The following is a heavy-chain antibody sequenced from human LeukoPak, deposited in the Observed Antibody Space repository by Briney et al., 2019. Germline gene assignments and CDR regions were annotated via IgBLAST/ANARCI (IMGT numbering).Heavy chain of an antibody. CDR1: GYTFTSYG. D-gene: IGHD6-13*01. J-gene: IGHJ4*02. CDR3: ARESLANPPGYDLDY. Sequence: ASVKVSCKASGYTFTSYGISWVRQAPGQGLEWMGWISAYNGNTNYAQKLQGRVTMTTDTSTSTAYMELRSLRSDDTAVYYCARESLANPPGYDLDYWGQGTLVTVSS. CDR2: ISAYNGNT. V-gene: IGHV1-18*01.